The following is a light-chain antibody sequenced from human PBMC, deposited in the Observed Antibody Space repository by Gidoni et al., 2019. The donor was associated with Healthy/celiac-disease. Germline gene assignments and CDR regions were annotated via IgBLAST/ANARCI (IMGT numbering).Light chain of an antibody. V-gene: IGKV1-39*01. CDR3: QQSYSTPPYT. Sequence: DIQMTQSPSSLSASVGDRVTITCRESQSISSYLNCYQQKPGKAPKLLIYAASSLQSGVPSRFSGSGSGTDFSLTISSLQPEDFATYYCQQSYSTPPYTFGQGTKLEIK. CDR2: AAS. J-gene: IGKJ2*01. CDR1: QSISSY.